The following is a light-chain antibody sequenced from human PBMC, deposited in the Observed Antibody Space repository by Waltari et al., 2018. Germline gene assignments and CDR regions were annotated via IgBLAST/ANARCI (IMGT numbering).Light chain of an antibody. V-gene: IGLV8-61*01. J-gene: IGLJ3*02. CDR1: SGSVSTTSY. Sequence: QTVVTQEPSLSVSPVGTVTLTCALTSGSVSTTSYATWYQQTPGQPPRTLVYKGSSRSSGVPDRFSGSILGNKAALTITGAQADDESNYYCSLYMGSGIWVFGGGTKLTVL. CDR2: KGS. CDR3: SLYMGSGIWV.